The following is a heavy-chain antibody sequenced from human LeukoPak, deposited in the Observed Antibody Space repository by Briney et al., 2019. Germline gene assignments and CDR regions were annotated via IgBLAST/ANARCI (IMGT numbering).Heavy chain of an antibody. CDR2: ICGGDGRT. CDR3: VKHGTASCYSAFHF. CDR1: GFTFNTYA. V-gene: IGHV3-23*01. D-gene: IGHD2-2*02. J-gene: IGHJ3*01. Sequence: GGSLRLSCAASGFTFNTYAMTWVRQVPGKGLEWVSGICGGDGRTYYVESVKGRFTISRDNSNNALYLQMTSLRAEDTAVYHCVKHGTASCYSAFHFWGQGTMVTVSS.